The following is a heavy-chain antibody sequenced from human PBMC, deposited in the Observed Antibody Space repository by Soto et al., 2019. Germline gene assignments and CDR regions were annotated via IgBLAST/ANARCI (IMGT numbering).Heavy chain of an antibody. CDR3: ARGRPLAYCSGGRCYMDLSEGDY. CDR2: ISSSSSYI. Sequence: PGGSLRLSCAASGFTFSSYSMNWVRQAPGKGLEWVSSISSSSSYIYYAGSVKGRFTISRDNAKNSLYLQMNSLRAEDTAVYYCARGRPLAYCSGGRCYMDLSEGDYWGQGTLVTVSS. CDR1: GFTFSSYS. D-gene: IGHD2-15*01. J-gene: IGHJ4*02. V-gene: IGHV3-21*01.